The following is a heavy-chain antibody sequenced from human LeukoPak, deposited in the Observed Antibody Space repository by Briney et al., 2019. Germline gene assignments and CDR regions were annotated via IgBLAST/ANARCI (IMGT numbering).Heavy chain of an antibody. J-gene: IGHJ3*02. CDR3: ARGQRELTGDAFDI. CDR1: GFTVSSNY. CDR2: IYSGGST. V-gene: IGHV3-66*01. Sequence: GGSLRLSCAASGFTVSSNYMSWVRQAPGKGLEWVSVIYSGGSTYYADSVKGRFTISRDNSKNTLYLQMNSLRAEDTAVYYCARGQRELTGDAFDIWGQGTMVTVSS. D-gene: IGHD1-26*01.